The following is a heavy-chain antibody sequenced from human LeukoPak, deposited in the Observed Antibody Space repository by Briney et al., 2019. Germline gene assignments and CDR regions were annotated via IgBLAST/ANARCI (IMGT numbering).Heavy chain of an antibody. CDR1: GGSISSSSYY. J-gene: IGHJ4*02. Sequence: SETLSLTCTVSGGSISSSSYYWGWIRQPPGKGLEWIGSMYYSGSTYYNPSLKSRVTMSVDTSKNQFSLKLSSVTAADTAVYYCAKTVTAIAPWYFDYRGQGTLVTVSS. V-gene: IGHV4-39*01. CDR2: MYYSGST. D-gene: IGHD2-21*02. CDR3: AKTVTAIAPWYFDY.